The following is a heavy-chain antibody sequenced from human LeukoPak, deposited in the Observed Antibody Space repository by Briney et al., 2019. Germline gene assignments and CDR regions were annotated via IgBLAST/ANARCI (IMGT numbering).Heavy chain of an antibody. V-gene: IGHV3-23*01. CDR3: AKGLASDRWLGHDH. CDR1: GFTFSSFS. J-gene: IGHJ4*02. Sequence: GGSLRLSCEVSGFTFSSFSMSWVRQAPGKWLEWVSDISGSGTNTHYADSVKGRFTIYRDNFKNTLYVQMNSLRAEYTAVYYCAKGLASDRWLGHDHWGQGPLVTVSS. D-gene: IGHD5-12*01. CDR2: ISGSGTNT.